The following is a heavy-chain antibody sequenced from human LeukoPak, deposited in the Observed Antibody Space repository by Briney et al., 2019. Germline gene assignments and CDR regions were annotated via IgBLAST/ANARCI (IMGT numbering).Heavy chain of an antibody. CDR1: GFTFSRYW. Sequence: GGSLRLSCAASGFTFSRYWMCWVRQAPGKGLEWVANIRQDGSEIYYVDSVKGRFTISRDNAKNSLYLHMSSLRAEDTAVYYCARGDSYDSTGLYDCWGQGTLVTVSS. V-gene: IGHV3-7*01. D-gene: IGHD3-22*01. CDR2: IRQDGSEI. CDR3: ARGDSYDSTGLYDC. J-gene: IGHJ4*02.